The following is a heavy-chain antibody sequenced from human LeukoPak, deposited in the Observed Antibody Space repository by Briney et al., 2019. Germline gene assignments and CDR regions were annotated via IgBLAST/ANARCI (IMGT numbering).Heavy chain of an antibody. CDR1: GFTFSSYS. V-gene: IGHV3-21*01. D-gene: IGHD4-17*01. Sequence: PGGSLRLSCAASGFTFSSYSMNWVRQAPGKGLEWVSSISSSSSYIYYADSVKGRFTISRDNAKNSLYLQMNSLRAEDTAVYYCARGTVTTRREFDYWGQGTLVTVSS. CDR2: ISSSSSYI. J-gene: IGHJ4*02. CDR3: ARGTVTTRREFDY.